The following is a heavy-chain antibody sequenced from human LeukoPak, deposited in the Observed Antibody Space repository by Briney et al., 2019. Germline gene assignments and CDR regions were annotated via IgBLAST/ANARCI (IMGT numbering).Heavy chain of an antibody. CDR2: IDTSNGKS. J-gene: IGHJ1*01. CDR1: GYIFSSFA. V-gene: IGHV7-4-1*01. CDR3: ARDGPAAYA. D-gene: IGHD3-16*01. Sequence: ASVKVSCKASGYIFSSFAMNWVRQAPGQGLEWMGWIDTSNGKSTYDQAFTGRFVFSFDTSVSTAYLQIYSLKAEDTAVYYCARDGPAAYAWGQGTLITVSS.